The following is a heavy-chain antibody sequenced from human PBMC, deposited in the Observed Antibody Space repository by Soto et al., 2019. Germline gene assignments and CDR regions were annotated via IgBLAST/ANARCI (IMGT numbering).Heavy chain of an antibody. J-gene: IGHJ4*02. D-gene: IGHD5-12*01. CDR2: INWNGGST. CDR3: AKDPGSGYDSDYFDY. V-gene: IGHV3-20*04. Sequence: GGSLRLSCAASGFTFDDYGMSWVRQAPGKGLEWVSGINWNGGSTGYADSVKGRFTISRDNAKNSLYLQMNSLRAEDTAVYYCAKDPGSGYDSDYFDYWGQGTLVTVSS. CDR1: GFTFDDYG.